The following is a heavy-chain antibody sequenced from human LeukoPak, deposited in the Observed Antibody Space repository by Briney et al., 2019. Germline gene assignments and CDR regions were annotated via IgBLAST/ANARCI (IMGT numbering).Heavy chain of an antibody. Sequence: SETLSLTCSVSGGSISSDGYYWSWIRQPPGKGLEWIGEINHSGSTNYNPSLKSRVTISVDTSKNQFSLKLSSVTAADTAVYYCARARYYYGSGSYHTRGYFDLWGRGTLVTVSS. CDR2: INHSGST. CDR3: ARARYYYGSGSYHTRGYFDL. CDR1: GGSISSDGYY. D-gene: IGHD3-10*01. V-gene: IGHV4-34*01. J-gene: IGHJ2*01.